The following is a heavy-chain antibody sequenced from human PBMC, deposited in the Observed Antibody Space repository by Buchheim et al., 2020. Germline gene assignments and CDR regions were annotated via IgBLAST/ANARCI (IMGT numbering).Heavy chain of an antibody. J-gene: IGHJ6*02. CDR1: GYTFTSYD. V-gene: IGHV1-8*01. CDR2: MNPNSGNT. D-gene: IGHD4-17*01. CDR3: ASYGDYVLFRPYYYYGMDV. Sequence: QVQLVQSGAEVKKPGASVKVSCKASGYTFTSYDINWVRQATGQGLEWMGWMNPNSGNTGYAQKFQGRVTMTRNTSISTAYMELSSLRSEDTAVYYCASYGDYVLFRPYYYYGMDVWGQGTT.